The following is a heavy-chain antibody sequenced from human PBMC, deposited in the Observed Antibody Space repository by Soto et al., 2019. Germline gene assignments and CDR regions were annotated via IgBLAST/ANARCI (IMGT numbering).Heavy chain of an antibody. CDR3: ASWSNNKVVDP. D-gene: IGHD1-1*01. J-gene: IGHJ5*02. CDR2: IWYDGSNK. V-gene: IGHV3-33*01. CDR1: GFTFSSHG. Sequence: QVQLVESGGGVVQPGRSLRLSCAASGFTFSSHGMHWVRQAPGKGLEWVAVIWYDGSNKYYAESVKGRFTISRDNSKDMLYLQMNSLRADDTAVYYCASWSNNKVVDPWGQGTLVTVSS.